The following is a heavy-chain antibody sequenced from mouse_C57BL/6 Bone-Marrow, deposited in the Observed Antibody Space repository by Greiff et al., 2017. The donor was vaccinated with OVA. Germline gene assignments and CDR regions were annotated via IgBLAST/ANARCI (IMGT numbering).Heavy chain of an antibody. CDR3: ARALYYYGSSLWYFDV. J-gene: IGHJ1*03. Sequence: EVHLVESGGGLVKPGGSLKLSCAASGFTFSSYAMSWVRQTPEKRLEWVATISDGGSYTYYPDTVKGRFTISRDNAKNKLYLQRSHLKSEDTAMYYCARALYYYGSSLWYFDVWGTGTTVTVSS. D-gene: IGHD1-1*01. V-gene: IGHV5-4*01. CDR1: GFTFSSYA. CDR2: ISDGGSYT.